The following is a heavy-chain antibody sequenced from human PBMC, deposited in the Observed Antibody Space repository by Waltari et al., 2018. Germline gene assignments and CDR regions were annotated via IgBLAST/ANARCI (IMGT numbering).Heavy chain of an antibody. CDR1: GGSISSSSYY. J-gene: IGHJ4*02. V-gene: IGHV4-39*07. CDR2: IYYSGST. D-gene: IGHD2-15*01. Sequence: QLQLQESGPGLVKPSETLSLTCTVSGGSISSSSYYWGWIRQPPGKGLEWIGSIYYSGSTYYNPSLKSRVTISVDTSKNQFSLKLSSVTAADTAVYYCARVLLRGDYFDYWGQGTLVTVSS. CDR3: ARVLLRGDYFDY.